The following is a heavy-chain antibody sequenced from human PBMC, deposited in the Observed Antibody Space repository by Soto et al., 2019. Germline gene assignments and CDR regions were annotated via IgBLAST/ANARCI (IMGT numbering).Heavy chain of an antibody. Sequence: EVQLVESGGGLVQPGGSLRLSCAASGFTVSSNYMSRVRRAPGKGLEWVSVIYSGGSTYYADSVKGRFTISRDNSKNTLYLQMNSLRAEDTAVYYCARDGSWFGESHSHWGQGTLVTVSS. J-gene: IGHJ4*02. CDR1: GFTVSSNY. D-gene: IGHD3-10*01. V-gene: IGHV3-66*01. CDR3: ARDGSWFGESHSH. CDR2: IYSGGST.